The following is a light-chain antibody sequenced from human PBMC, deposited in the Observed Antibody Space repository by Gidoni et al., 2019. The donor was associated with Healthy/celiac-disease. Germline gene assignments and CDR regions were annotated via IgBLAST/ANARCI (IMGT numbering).Light chain of an antibody. CDR2: DVS. Sequence: QSALTQPASVSGSPGQSITISCTGTSSDVGGYNYVSWYQQHPGKAPTLMIYDVSNRPSGVSNRFSCSKSGNTASLTISGLQAEDEADYYCSSYTSSSTYVFGTGTKVTVL. CDR3: SSYTSSSTYV. V-gene: IGLV2-14*03. CDR1: SSDVGGYNY. J-gene: IGLJ1*01.